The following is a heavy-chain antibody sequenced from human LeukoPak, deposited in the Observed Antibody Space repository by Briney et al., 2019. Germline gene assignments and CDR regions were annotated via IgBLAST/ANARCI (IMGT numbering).Heavy chain of an antibody. J-gene: IGHJ6*03. D-gene: IGHD3-3*01. Sequence: GGSLRLSCAASGFTFSSYGMHWVRQAPGKGLEWVSSISSSSSYIYYADSVKGRFTISRDNAKNSLYLQMNSLRAEDTAVYYCAREAGPYDFWSGAYYYYMDVWGKGTTVTVSS. CDR3: AREAGPYDFWSGAYYYYMDV. V-gene: IGHV3-21*01. CDR2: ISSSSSYI. CDR1: GFTFSSYG.